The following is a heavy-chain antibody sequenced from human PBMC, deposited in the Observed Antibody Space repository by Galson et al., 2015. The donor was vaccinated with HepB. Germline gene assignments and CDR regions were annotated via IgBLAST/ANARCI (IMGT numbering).Heavy chain of an antibody. D-gene: IGHD2-15*01. CDR1: GGTFSSYA. V-gene: IGHV1-69*04. Sequence: SVKVSCKASGGTFSSYAISWVRQAPGQGLEWMGRIIPILGIANYAQKFQGRVTITADKSTSTAYMELSSLRSEDTAVYYCARDHSGIVVVVAANSYNWFDPWGQGTLVTVSS. CDR2: IIPILGIA. CDR3: ARDHSGIVVVVAANSYNWFDP. J-gene: IGHJ5*02.